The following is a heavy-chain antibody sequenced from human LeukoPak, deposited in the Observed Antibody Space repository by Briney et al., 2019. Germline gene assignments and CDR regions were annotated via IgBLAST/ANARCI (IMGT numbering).Heavy chain of an antibody. CDR3: ASVAAAGTEEFDY. J-gene: IGHJ4*02. CDR1: GFTFSSYW. D-gene: IGHD6-13*01. Sequence: GGSLRLSCAASGFTFSSYWMSWVRQAPGKGLEWVANIKQDGSEKYYVDSVKGRFTISRDNAKNSLYLQMNSLRAEDTAVYYCASVAAAGTEEFDYWGQGTLVTVSS. V-gene: IGHV3-7*01. CDR2: IKQDGSEK.